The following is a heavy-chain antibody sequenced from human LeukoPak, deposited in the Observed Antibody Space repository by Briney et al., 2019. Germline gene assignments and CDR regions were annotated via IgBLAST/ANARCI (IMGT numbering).Heavy chain of an antibody. CDR3: ARDLGIDYDSSGYTVDY. D-gene: IGHD3-22*01. CDR1: GFTFNTYA. CDR2: ISGNGGVST. V-gene: IGHV3-23*01. J-gene: IGHJ4*02. Sequence: PGGSLRLSCAASGFTFNTYAMSWVRQAPGKGLEWVSVISGNGGVSTYYADSVKGRFTISRDDSKNTLYVQMNSLRAEDTAVYYCARDLGIDYDSSGYTVDYWGQGTLVTVSS.